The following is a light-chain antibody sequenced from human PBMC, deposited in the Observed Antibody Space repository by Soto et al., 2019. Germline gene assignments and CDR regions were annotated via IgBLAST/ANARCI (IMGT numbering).Light chain of an antibody. CDR1: QSISSW. CDR3: QQADTFPIT. J-gene: IGKJ5*01. CDR2: DAS. Sequence: DIQMTQSPSTLSASVGDRVTITCRASQSISSWLAWYQQKPGKAPKLLIYDASSLQSGVPSRFSGSGFGTDLTLTISSLQPEDSAIYYCQQADTFPITCGQRTRLEI. V-gene: IGKV1-12*01.